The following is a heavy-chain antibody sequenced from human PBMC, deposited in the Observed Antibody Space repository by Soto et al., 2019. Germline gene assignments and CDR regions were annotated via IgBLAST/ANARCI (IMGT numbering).Heavy chain of an antibody. D-gene: IGHD1-1*01. CDR2: IWHDGKNK. CDR1: GFTFSNYG. J-gene: IGHJ4*02. V-gene: IGHV3-33*01. CDR3: AREPGNDEASDY. Sequence: QVQVVESGGGVVQPGRSLRLSCATSGFTFSNYGMHWVRQAPGKGLEWVAVIWHDGKNKYYADSVKGRFTISRDNSKNTRLLQMDSLRAEDTAVDHWAREPGNDEASDYWGQGTLVTVSS.